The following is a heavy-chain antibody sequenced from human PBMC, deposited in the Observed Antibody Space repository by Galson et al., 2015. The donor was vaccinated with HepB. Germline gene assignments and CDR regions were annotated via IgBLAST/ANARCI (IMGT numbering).Heavy chain of an antibody. CDR2: INAGNGNT. V-gene: IGHV1-3*01. Sequence: SVKVSCKASGYTFTSYAMHWVRQAPGQRLEWMGWINAGNGNTKYSQKFQGRVTITRDTSASTAYMELSSLRSEDTAVYYCARDRSSGWYSAFDIWGQGTMVTVSS. CDR1: GYTFTSYA. CDR3: ARDRSSGWYSAFDI. J-gene: IGHJ3*02. D-gene: IGHD6-19*01.